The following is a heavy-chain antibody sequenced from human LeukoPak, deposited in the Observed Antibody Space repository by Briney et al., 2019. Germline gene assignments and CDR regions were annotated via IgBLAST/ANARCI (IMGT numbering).Heavy chain of an antibody. V-gene: IGHV4-59*01. CDR2: IYYSGST. CDR3: ARDSSGLRYFDWLSLKPYYYYGMDV. CDR1: GGSISSYY. D-gene: IGHD3-9*01. J-gene: IGHJ6*02. Sequence: SETLPLTCTVSGGSISSYYWSWIRQPPGKGLEWIGYIYYSGSTNYNPSLKSRVTISVDTSKNQFSLKLSSVTAADTAVYYCARDSSGLRYFDWLSLKPYYYYGMDVWGQGTTVTVSS.